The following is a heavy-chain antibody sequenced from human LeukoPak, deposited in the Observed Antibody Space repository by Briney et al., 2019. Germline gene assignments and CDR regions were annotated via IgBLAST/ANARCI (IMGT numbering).Heavy chain of an antibody. J-gene: IGHJ6*02. CDR3: ARDQGYSGSYLGYYSMDV. D-gene: IGHD1-26*01. CDR2: IRYDGSNK. Sequence: GGSLRLSCAASGFTFSSYGMHWVRQAPGKGLEWVAFIRYDGSNKYYADSVKGRFTISRDNSKNTLYLQMNSLRAEDTAVYYCARDQGYSGSYLGYYSMDVWGQGTTVTVSS. CDR1: GFTFSSYG. V-gene: IGHV3-30*02.